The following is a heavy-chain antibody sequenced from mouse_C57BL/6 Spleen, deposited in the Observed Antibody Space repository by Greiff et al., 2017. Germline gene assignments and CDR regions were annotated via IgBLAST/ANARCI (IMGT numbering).Heavy chain of an antibody. V-gene: IGHV5-17*01. CDR3: ATTGPYWYFDV. D-gene: IGHD4-1*02. CDR1: GFTFSDYG. CDR2: ISSGSSTI. J-gene: IGHJ1*03. Sequence: EVKVVESGGGLVKPGGSLKLSCAASGFTFSDYGMHWVRQAPEKGLEWVAYISSGSSTIYYADTVKGRFTISRDNAKNTLFLQMTSLRSEDTAMYYCATTGPYWYFDVWGTGTTVTVSS.